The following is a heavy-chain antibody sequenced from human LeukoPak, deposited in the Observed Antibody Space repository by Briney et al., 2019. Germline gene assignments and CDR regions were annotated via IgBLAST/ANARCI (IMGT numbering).Heavy chain of an antibody. J-gene: IGHJ4*02. D-gene: IGHD5-12*01. CDR3: ASVYSSGYGTLDY. Sequence: GGSLRLSCAASGFTFDRYTMYWVRQPPGKGLEWVSLITRDGGGTYYADSVKGRFTISRDNAKNSLYLQMNSLRAEDTAVYYCASVYSSGYGTLDYWGQGTLVTVSS. CDR1: GFTFDRYT. CDR2: ITRDGGGT. V-gene: IGHV3-43*01.